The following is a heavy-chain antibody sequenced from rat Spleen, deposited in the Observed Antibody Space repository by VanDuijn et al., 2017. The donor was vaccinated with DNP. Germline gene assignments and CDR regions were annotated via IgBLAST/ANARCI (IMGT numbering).Heavy chain of an antibody. J-gene: IGHJ3*01. V-gene: IGHV3-1*01. D-gene: IGHD1-2*01. CDR2: ISYRGNT. Sequence: EVQLQESGPALVRPSQSLSLTCSVTGYSITSNYWGWIRKFPGNRMEWMAYISYRGNTGYNPSLRSRISITRDTSKNQFFLQLNSVTTEDTATYYCARSDFFGIYIPFAYWGQGTLVTVSS. CDR3: ARSDFFGIYIPFAY. CDR1: GYSITSNY.